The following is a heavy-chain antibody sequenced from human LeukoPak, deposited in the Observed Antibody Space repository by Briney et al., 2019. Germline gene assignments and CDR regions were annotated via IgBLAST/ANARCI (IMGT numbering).Heavy chain of an antibody. CDR1: GGSMSGYY. CDR3: ARVMDNWDLGHHFDY. D-gene: IGHD1-20*01. CDR2: VYYSGST. Sequence: PSETLSLTCTVSGGSMSGYYWSWIRQPPGKGLEWIGYVYYSGSTYYNPSFESRVTISLDTSKNQFSLKLSSVTTADAAVYYCARVMDNWDLGHHFDYWGQGTLVTVSS. J-gene: IGHJ4*02. V-gene: IGHV4-59*01.